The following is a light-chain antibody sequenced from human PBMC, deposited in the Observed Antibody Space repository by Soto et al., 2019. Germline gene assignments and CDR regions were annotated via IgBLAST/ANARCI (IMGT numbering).Light chain of an antibody. V-gene: IGKV3D-15*01. Sequence: EVMMTQFPDTVSVTPGETVTLSCWASQSVRTNLAWYQQRPGQAPRLLIHYSSTRASDIPARFSGSGSGTNFTLAISSLQSEDFAVYYCQQYAYWPETFGQGTKVDI. CDR3: QQYAYWPET. CDR2: YSS. J-gene: IGKJ1*01. CDR1: QSVRTN.